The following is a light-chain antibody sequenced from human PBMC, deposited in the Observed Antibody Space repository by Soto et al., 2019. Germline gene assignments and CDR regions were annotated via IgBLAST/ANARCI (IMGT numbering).Light chain of an antibody. CDR1: QSISTY. V-gene: IGKV1-39*01. CDR3: QQSFSIPIT. J-gene: IGKJ5*01. CDR2: AAS. Sequence: DIQMTQSPSSLSASVGDRVTLTCRASQSISTYLNWYHQKPGKAPHLLIYAASSLKSGVPSRFSGSGSGTHFTLTITGLQPADFATYYCQQSFSIPITFGQGTRLEIK.